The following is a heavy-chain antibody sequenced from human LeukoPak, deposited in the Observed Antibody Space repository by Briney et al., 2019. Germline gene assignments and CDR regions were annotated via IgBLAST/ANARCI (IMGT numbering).Heavy chain of an antibody. CDR1: GYTFTSYG. J-gene: IGHJ6*02. Sequence: ASVKVSCKASGYTFTSYGISWVRQAPGQGLEWMGWISAYNGNTNYAQKLQGRVTMTTDTSTSTAYMELRSLRSDDTAVYYCARASWKYYYYYYGMDVWGQGTTVTVSS. CDR3: ARASWKYYYYYYGMDV. V-gene: IGHV1-18*01. D-gene: IGHD1-1*01. CDR2: ISAYNGNT.